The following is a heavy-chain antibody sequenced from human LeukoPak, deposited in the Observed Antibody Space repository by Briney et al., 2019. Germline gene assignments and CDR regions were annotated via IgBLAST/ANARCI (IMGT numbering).Heavy chain of an antibody. CDR2: INQGGSES. CDR3: AELGITMIGGV. J-gene: IGHJ6*04. CDR1: GFTFSTYW. Sequence: GGSLRLSCAASGFTFSTYWMTWVRQAPGKGVEWVANINQGGSESYYVDSVKGRFNISRDNAESSLYLQMNSLRAEDTAVYYCAELGITMIGGVWGKGTTVTISS. D-gene: IGHD3-10*02. V-gene: IGHV3-7*01.